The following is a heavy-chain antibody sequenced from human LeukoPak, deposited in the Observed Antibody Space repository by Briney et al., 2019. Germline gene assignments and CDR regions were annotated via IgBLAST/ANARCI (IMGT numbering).Heavy chain of an antibody. V-gene: IGHV1-69*13. CDR1: GGTFSSYA. J-gene: IGHJ6*03. CDR2: IIPIFGTA. CDR3: ASFVLWPDYYYYYMDV. D-gene: IGHD2-8*01. Sequence: ASVKVSCKASGGTFSSYAISWVRQAPGQGLEWMGGIIPIFGTANYAQKFQGRVTITADESTSTAYMELSSLRSEDTAVYYCASFVLWPDYYYYYMDVWGKGTTVTVSS.